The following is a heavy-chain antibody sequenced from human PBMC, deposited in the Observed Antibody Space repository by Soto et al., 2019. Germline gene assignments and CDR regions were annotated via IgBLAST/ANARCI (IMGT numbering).Heavy chain of an antibody. Sequence: GSPRLSLAASGFPFSRYVIDWVRQAPGKGLEWVAVIWYDGSNKYYADSVKGRFTISRDNSKNTLYLQMNSLRAEDTAVYYCARDNYGMDVWGQGTTVTVSS. CDR2: IWYDGSNK. CDR1: GFPFSRYV. CDR3: ARDNYGMDV. J-gene: IGHJ6*02. V-gene: IGHV3-33*01.